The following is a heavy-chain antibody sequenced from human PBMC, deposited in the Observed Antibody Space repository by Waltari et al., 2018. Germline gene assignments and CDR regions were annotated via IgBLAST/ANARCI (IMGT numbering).Heavy chain of an antibody. Sequence: QVQLQQWGAGLLKPSETLSLTCAVYGGSFSGYYWSWIRQPPGKGLEWIGRIYTSGSTNSNPSLKSRVTISVDTSKNQFSLKLSSVTAADTAVYYCAREAPGIAVAGGIDYWGQGTLVTVSS. D-gene: IGHD6-19*01. V-gene: IGHV4-59*10. CDR1: GGSFSGYY. CDR3: AREAPGIAVAGGIDY. CDR2: IYTSGST. J-gene: IGHJ4*02.